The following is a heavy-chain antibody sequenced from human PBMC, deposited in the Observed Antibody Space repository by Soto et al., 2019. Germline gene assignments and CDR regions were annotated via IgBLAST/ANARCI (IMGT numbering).Heavy chain of an antibody. CDR3: ARDDPTYYYDSSGYYYRPPYAFDI. Sequence: PSATLSLTCTVSGGSISSGDYYWSWIRQPPGKGLEWIGYIYYSGSTYYDPSLKSRVIISVDTSKNQFSLKLSSVTAADTAVYYCARDDPTYYYDSSGYYYRPPYAFDIWGQGTMVTVSS. D-gene: IGHD3-22*01. CDR1: GGSISSGDYY. CDR2: IYYSGST. V-gene: IGHV4-30-4*01. J-gene: IGHJ3*02.